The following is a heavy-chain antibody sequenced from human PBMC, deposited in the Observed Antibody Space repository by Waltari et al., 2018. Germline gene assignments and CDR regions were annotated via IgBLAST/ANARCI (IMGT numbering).Heavy chain of an antibody. D-gene: IGHD2-21*02. J-gene: IGHJ5*02. CDR2: IYYSGGT. Sequence: QVQLQESGPGLVTPSQTLSLTCTVSGGSISSGDYYWSWIRQPLGKGLEWIGYIYYSGGTYNSPSRKSRVTRTIDTSKNQFSLKLSSVTAADTAVYYCARTGDFSPDPWGQGTLVIVSS. CDR3: ARTGDFSPDP. V-gene: IGHV4-30-4*08. CDR1: GGSISSGDYY.